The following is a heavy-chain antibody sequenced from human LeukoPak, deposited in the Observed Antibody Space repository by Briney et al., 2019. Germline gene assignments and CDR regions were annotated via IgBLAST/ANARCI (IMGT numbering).Heavy chain of an antibody. J-gene: IGHJ3*02. CDR1: GYTFTSYG. CDR3: ARIALSGSYSAAFDI. CDR2: ISAYSGNT. V-gene: IGHV1-18*01. Sequence: ASVKVSCKASGYTFTSYGISWVRQAPGQGLEWMGWISAYSGNTNYAQKLQGRVTMTTDTSTSTAYMELRSLRSDDTAVYYCARIALSGSYSAAFDIWGQGTMVTVSS. D-gene: IGHD1-26*01.